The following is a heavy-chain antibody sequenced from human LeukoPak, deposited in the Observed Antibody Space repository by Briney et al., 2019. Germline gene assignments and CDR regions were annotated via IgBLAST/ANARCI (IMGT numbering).Heavy chain of an antibody. CDR3: AKLVPLYWYFDL. Sequence: GGSLRLSCADSGFTVSSDHMSWVRQAPGKGLEWVSVIGDSGGSTYYADSVKGRFTISRDNSKNTLYLQMNTLRAEDTALYCCAKLVPLYWYFDLWGRGTLVTVSS. J-gene: IGHJ2*01. D-gene: IGHD6-13*01. V-gene: IGHV3-23*01. CDR1: GFTVSSDH. CDR2: IGDSGGST.